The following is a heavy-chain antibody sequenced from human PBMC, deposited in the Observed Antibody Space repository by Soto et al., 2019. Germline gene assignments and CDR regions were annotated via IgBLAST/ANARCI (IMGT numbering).Heavy chain of an antibody. CDR1: GGSISSGGYY. J-gene: IGHJ4*02. CDR3: AREVAAAGTANFDY. Sequence: SETLSLTCTVSGGSISSGGYYWSWIRQHPGKGLEWIGYIYYSGSTYYNPSLKSRVTISVDTSKNQFSLKLSSVTAADTAVYYCAREVAAAGTANFDYWGQGPLVTVSS. CDR2: IYYSGST. D-gene: IGHD6-13*01. V-gene: IGHV4-31*03.